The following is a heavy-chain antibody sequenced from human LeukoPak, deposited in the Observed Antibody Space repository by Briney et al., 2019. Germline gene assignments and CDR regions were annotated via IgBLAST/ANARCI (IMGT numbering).Heavy chain of an antibody. V-gene: IGHV1-69*13. CDR1: GGTFSSYA. CDR2: IIPIFGTA. Sequence: ASVKVSCKAPGGTFSSYAISWVRQAPGQGLEWMGGIIPIFGTANYAQKFQGRVTITADESTSTAYMELSSLRSEDTAVYYCARGAASLTTPRTYFDYWGQGTLVTVSS. D-gene: IGHD4-11*01. J-gene: IGHJ4*02. CDR3: ARGAASLTTPRTYFDY.